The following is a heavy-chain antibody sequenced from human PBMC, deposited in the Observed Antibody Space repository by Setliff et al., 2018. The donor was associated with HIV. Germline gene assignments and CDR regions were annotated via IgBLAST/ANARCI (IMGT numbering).Heavy chain of an antibody. CDR3: AKRPGYGYPFHI. Sequence: SETLSLTCAVSGGTFSLHYYTWIRQSPLRGLEWIGEINHSGGTRYNPSLESRVTMSLDSSRKQFSLRLTSVAAADTAVYYCAKRPGYGYPFHIWGQGTMVTV. V-gene: IGHV4-34*08. CDR1: GGTFSLHY. D-gene: IGHD5-18*01. CDR2: INHSGGT. J-gene: IGHJ3*02.